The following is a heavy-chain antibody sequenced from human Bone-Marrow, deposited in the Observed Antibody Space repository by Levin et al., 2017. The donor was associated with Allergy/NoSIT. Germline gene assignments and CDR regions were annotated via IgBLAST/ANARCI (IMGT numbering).Heavy chain of an antibody. CDR1: GYTFNSYG. V-gene: IGHV1-18*01. J-gene: IGHJ4*02. CDR3: ARDRYYYDSSGYYLFDY. CDR2: ISAYNGDT. D-gene: IGHD3-22*01. Sequence: ASVKVSCKASGYTFNSYGISWVRQAPGQGLEWMGWISAYNGDTNYAQKFQGRVTMTTDTSTSTAYMELRSLRSDDTAVYYCARDRYYYDSSGYYLFDYWGQGTLVTVSS.